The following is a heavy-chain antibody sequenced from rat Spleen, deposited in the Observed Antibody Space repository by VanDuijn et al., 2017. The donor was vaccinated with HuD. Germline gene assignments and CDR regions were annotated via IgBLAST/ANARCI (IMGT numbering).Heavy chain of an antibody. CDR1: GFSLTSYH. Sequence: QVQLKESGPGLVKTSQTLSPTCTVSGFSLTSYHVRWVRQPPGKGLEWMGAIWTTGSTVYNSLLTSRLTISRDTSKSQIFLKMNSLQTEDTATYYCARAGRNWELAYWGQGTLVTVSS. D-gene: IGHD5-1*01. J-gene: IGHJ3*01. CDR3: ARAGRNWELAY. V-gene: IGHV2-43*01. CDR2: IWTTGST.